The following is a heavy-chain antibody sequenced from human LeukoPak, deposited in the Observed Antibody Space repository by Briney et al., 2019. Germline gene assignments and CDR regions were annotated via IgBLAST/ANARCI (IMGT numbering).Heavy chain of an antibody. J-gene: IGHJ4*02. CDR3: ARTITMIVVASSDY. CDR2: INPNSGGT. CDR1: GYTFTGYY. V-gene: IGHV1-2*02. D-gene: IGHD3-22*01. Sequence: ASVKVSCKASGYTFTGYYMHWVRQAPGQGLEWMGWINPNSGGTNYAQKFQGRVTMTRDTSISTAYMELSRLRSDDTAVYYCARTITMIVVASSDYWGQGTLVTVSS.